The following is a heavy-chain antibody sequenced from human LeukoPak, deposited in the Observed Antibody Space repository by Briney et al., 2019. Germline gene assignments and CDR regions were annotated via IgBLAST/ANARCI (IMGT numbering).Heavy chain of an antibody. CDR1: GYTFTSYG. Sequence: VSVKVSCKASGYTFTSYGISWVRQAPGQGLEWMGWISAYNGNTNYAQKLQGRVTMTTDTSTSTAYMELRSLRSDDTAVYYCARDRYGSGAHYMDVWGKGTTVTVSS. D-gene: IGHD3-10*01. CDR2: ISAYNGNT. V-gene: IGHV1-18*01. J-gene: IGHJ6*03. CDR3: ARDRYGSGAHYMDV.